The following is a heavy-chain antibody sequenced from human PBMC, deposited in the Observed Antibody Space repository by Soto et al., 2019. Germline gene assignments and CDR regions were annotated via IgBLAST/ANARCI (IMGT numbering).Heavy chain of an antibody. CDR2: IIPVFQTA. V-gene: IGHV1-69*01. J-gene: IGHJ4*02. CDR1: GGLFSSYP. D-gene: IGHD3-22*01. Sequence: QEQLVQSGAEVKKPGSSVKVSCKASGGLFSSYPISWVRQVPGQGLEWMGGIIPVFQTAYYTQRFQGRVTXXXDXXXNTAYMELSSLRSEDTAIXYCARGGSGYTWFNEFWGQGTLVTVSS. CDR3: ARGGSGYTWFNEF.